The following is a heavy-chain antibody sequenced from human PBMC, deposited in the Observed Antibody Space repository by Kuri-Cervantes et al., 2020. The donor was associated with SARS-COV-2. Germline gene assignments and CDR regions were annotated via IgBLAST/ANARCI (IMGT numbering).Heavy chain of an antibody. CDR2: IYTSGST. CDR3: ARESYLRFSGSGVFDY. J-gene: IGHJ4*02. Sequence: ESLKISCTVSGGSISSYYWSWIRQPAGKGLEWIGRIYTSGSTNYNPSLKSRVTMSVDTSKNQFSLKLSSVTAADTAVYYCARESYLRFSGSGVFDYWGQGTLVTVSS. V-gene: IGHV4-4*07. CDR1: GGSISSYY. D-gene: IGHD3-10*01.